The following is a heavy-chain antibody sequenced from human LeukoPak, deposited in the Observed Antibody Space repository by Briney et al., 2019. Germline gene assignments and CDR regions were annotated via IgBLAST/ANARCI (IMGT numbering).Heavy chain of an antibody. J-gene: IGHJ4*02. V-gene: IGHV1-69*13. Sequence: SVKVSRKASGGTFSSYAISWVRQAPGQGLEWMGGIIPIFGTANYAQKFQGRVTITADESTSTAYMELSSLRSEDTAVYYCARDLHSSSSLFDYWGQGTLVTVSS. CDR1: GGTFSSYA. CDR3: ARDLHSSSSLFDY. D-gene: IGHD6-6*01. CDR2: IIPIFGTA.